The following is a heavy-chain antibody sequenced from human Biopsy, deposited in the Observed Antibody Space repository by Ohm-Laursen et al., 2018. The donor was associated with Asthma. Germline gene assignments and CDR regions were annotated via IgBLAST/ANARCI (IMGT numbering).Heavy chain of an antibody. CDR1: GFTFSSYG. Sequence: SLRLSCAASGFTFSSYGMDWVRQAPGKGLEWVALMSYDGSIKDYADSVKGRFTISRDNSMNTLYLHMNSLRVEDTAVYYCARGLDYSGRSGFDYRGQGTLVTVSS. CDR2: MSYDGSIK. V-gene: IGHV3-33*05. D-gene: IGHD3-10*01. CDR3: ARGLDYSGRSGFDY. J-gene: IGHJ4*02.